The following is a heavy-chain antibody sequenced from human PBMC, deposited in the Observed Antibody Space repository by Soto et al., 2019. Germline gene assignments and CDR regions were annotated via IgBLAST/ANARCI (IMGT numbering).Heavy chain of an antibody. D-gene: IGHD2-8*01. J-gene: IGHJ6*02. Sequence: ASVKVSCKASGGTFSSYAISWVRQAPGQGLEWLGRINPKSGGTSTAQKFQGWVTMTTDTSISTASMELTGLTSDDTAIYYCARGDSTDCSNGVCSFFYNHDMDVWGQGTTVTVSS. CDR2: INPKSGGT. CDR1: GGTFSSYA. CDR3: ARGDSTDCSNGVCSFFYNHDMDV. V-gene: IGHV1-2*04.